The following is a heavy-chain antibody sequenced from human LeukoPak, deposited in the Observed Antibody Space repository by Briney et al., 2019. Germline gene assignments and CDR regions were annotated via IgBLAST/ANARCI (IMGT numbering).Heavy chain of an antibody. CDR2: IYYSGST. V-gene: IGHV4-39*01. CDR1: GGSISSSSYY. CDR3: ARVVKVAPHKAAAEINWFDP. J-gene: IGHJ5*02. Sequence: PSETLSLTCTVSGGSISSSSYYWGWIRQPPGKGLEWIGSIYYSGSTYYNPSLKSRVTISVDTSKNQFSLKLSSVTAADTAVYYCARVVKVAPHKAAAEINWFDPWGQGTLVTVSS. D-gene: IGHD6-13*01.